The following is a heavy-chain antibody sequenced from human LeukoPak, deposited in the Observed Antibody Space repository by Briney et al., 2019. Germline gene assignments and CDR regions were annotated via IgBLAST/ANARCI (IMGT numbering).Heavy chain of an antibody. CDR2: INPDGSGK. V-gene: IGHV3-7*01. J-gene: IGHJ4*02. CDR3: ASWGAGGNS. Sequence: GGSLRLSCEASGFTLSTYWMNWVRQVPGKGLDWVANINPDGSGKRYVDSVKGRFTIARDNADNSLSLQMTSLRAEDTAVYYCASWGAGGNSWGQGTLVTVSS. CDR1: GFTLSTYW. D-gene: IGHD3-16*01.